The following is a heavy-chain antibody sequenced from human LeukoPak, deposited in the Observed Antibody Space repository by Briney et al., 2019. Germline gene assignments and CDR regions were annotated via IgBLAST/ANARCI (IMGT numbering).Heavy chain of an antibody. CDR2: ISGSDGST. Sequence: GGSLRLSCAASGFTFSSYGMSWVRQAPGKGLEWVSVISGSDGSTYNADSVTGRFTISRENSKNTLYLQMNSLRAEDTAVYYCARDGVEMATRDAFDIWGQGTMVTVSS. D-gene: IGHD5-24*01. J-gene: IGHJ3*02. V-gene: IGHV3-23*01. CDR3: ARDGVEMATRDAFDI. CDR1: GFTFSSYG.